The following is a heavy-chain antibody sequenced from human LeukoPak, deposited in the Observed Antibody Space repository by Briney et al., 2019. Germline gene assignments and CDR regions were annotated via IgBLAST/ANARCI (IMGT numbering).Heavy chain of an antibody. CDR2: INPNSGGT. Sequence: ASVKVSCKASGYTFTGYYTHWVRQAPGQGLEWMGWINPNSGGTNYAQKFQGRVTMTRDTSISTAYMELSRLRSDDTAVYYCARGPRIAARGDDPRWGQGTLVTVSS. J-gene: IGHJ4*02. V-gene: IGHV1-2*02. CDR3: ARGPRIAARGDDPR. D-gene: IGHD6-6*01. CDR1: GYTFTGYY.